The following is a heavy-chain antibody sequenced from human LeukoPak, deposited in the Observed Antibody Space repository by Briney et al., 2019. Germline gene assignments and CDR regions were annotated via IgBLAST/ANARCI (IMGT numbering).Heavy chain of an antibody. V-gene: IGHV4-4*07. CDR3: ARDRGTWNDDGFDY. J-gene: IGHJ4*02. CDR2: IYISGST. Sequence: SETLSLTCTVSGGSISSYYWSWIRQPAGKGLEWIGRIYISGSTNYDPSLKSRVTMSVDTSKNQFSLKLSSVTAADTAVYYCARDRGTWNDDGFDYWGQGTLVTVSS. D-gene: IGHD1-1*01. CDR1: GGSISSYY.